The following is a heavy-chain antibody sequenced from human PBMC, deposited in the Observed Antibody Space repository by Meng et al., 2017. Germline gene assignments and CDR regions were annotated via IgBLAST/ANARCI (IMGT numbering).Heavy chain of an antibody. Sequence: ASVKVSCKASGYTFTSYYMHWVRQAPGQGLEWMGIINPSGGGTSYAQKFQGRVTMTRDTSTSTVYMELSSLRSEDTAVYYCARELTTVTDHYGNDAFDIWGQGTMVTVSS. D-gene: IGHD4-17*01. CDR3: ARELTTVTDHYGNDAFDI. CDR2: INPSGGGT. J-gene: IGHJ3*02. V-gene: IGHV1-46*01. CDR1: GYTFTSYY.